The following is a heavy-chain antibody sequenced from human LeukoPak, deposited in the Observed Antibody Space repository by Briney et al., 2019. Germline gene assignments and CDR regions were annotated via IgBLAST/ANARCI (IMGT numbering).Heavy chain of an antibody. V-gene: IGHV4-30-4*02. CDR3: ARGKGGAYGPTHGFDI. CDR2: IYYSGST. D-gene: IGHD5-12*01. J-gene: IGHJ3*02. CDR1: GGSISSGDYY. Sequence: PSETLSLTCTVSGGSISSGDYYWSWIRQPPGKGLEWIGYIYYSGSTYYNPSLKSRVTISLDTSKNQISLKLTSVTAADTAVYYCARGKGGAYGPTHGFDIWGQGTMVTVSS.